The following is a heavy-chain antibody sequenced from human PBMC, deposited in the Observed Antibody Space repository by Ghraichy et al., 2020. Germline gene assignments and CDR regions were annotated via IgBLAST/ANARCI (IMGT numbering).Heavy chain of an antibody. V-gene: IGHV4-4*09. CDR3: ARGRRDGYNYPHLDGFDI. J-gene: IGHJ3*02. Sequence: SETLSLTCNVSGDSISSYYWSWIRQPPGKGLEWIGYIYTRGRTNYNPSLKSRVTISVDTSKNQFSLKLSSVTAADTAVYYCARGRRDGYNYPHLDGFDIWGQGTMVTVSS. D-gene: IGHD5-24*01. CDR2: IYTRGRT. CDR1: GDSISSYY.